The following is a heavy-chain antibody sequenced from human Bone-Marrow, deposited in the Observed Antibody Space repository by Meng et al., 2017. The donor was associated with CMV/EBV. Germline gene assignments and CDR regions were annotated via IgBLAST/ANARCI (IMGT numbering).Heavy chain of an antibody. V-gene: IGHV3-30-3*01. CDR1: GFTFSSYA. J-gene: IGHJ4*02. CDR3: ASRPTRYCSGGSCYVH. D-gene: IGHD2-15*01. Sequence: GESLKISCAASGFTFSSYAMHWVRQAPGKGLEWVAVISYDGSNKYYADSVKGRFTISRDNSKNTLYLQMNSLRAEDTAVYYCASRPTRYCSGGSCYVHWGQGTLATVSS. CDR2: ISYDGSNK.